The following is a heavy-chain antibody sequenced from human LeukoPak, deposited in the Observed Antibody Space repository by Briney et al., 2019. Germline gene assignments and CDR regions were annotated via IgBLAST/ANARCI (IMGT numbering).Heavy chain of an antibody. V-gene: IGHV1-2*02. CDR2: VNPNSGGT. Sequence: ASVKVSCKASGYTFTGYYMHWVRQAPGQGLEWMGWVNPNSGGTNYAQKFQGRVTMTRDTSISTAYMELSRLRSDDTAVYYCAITYGSGSYCLDYWGQGTLVTVSS. CDR1: GYTFTGYY. CDR3: AITYGSGSYCLDY. D-gene: IGHD3-10*01. J-gene: IGHJ4*02.